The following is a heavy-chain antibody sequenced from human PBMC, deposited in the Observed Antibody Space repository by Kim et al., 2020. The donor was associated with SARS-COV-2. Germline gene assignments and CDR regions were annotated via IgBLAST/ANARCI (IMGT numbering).Heavy chain of an antibody. CDR3: ARRVATILGNDYYYYYMDV. J-gene: IGHJ6*03. CDR1: GGTFSSYA. Sequence: SVKVSCKASGGTFSSYAISWVRQAPGQGLEWMGRIIPILGIANYAQKFQGRVTITADKSTSTAYMELSSLRSEDTAVYYCARRVATILGNDYYYYYMDVWGKGTTVTVSS. V-gene: IGHV1-69*04. D-gene: IGHD5-12*01. CDR2: IIPILGIA.